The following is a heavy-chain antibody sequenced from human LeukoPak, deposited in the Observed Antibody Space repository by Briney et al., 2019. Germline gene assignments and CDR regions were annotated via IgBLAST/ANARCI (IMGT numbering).Heavy chain of an antibody. CDR1: GFTFSSYG. V-gene: IGHV3-30*18. Sequence: PGGSLRLSCAASGFTFSSYGMHWVRQAPGKGLEWVAVISYDGSNKYYADSVKGRFTISRDNSKNTLYLQMNSLRAEDTAVYYCAKDGLYYYDSGRYFDYWGQGTLVTVSS. D-gene: IGHD3-22*01. CDR3: AKDGLYYYDSGRYFDY. CDR2: ISYDGSNK. J-gene: IGHJ4*02.